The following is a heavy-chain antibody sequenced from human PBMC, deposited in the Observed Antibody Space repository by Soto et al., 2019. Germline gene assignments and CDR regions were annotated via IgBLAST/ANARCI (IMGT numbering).Heavy chain of an antibody. Sequence: QVQLVESGGGVVQPGRSLRLSCAASGFTFSSYAMHWVRQAPGKGLEWVAVISYDGSNKYYADSVKGRFTISRDNSKNTLYLQMKSLRAEDTGVYYCARDWEPVRGYCGGDCYSFLPGYWGQGTLVTVSS. CDR2: ISYDGSNK. D-gene: IGHD2-21*02. CDR1: GFTFSSYA. J-gene: IGHJ4*02. CDR3: ARDWEPVRGYCGGDCYSFLPGY. V-gene: IGHV3-30-3*01.